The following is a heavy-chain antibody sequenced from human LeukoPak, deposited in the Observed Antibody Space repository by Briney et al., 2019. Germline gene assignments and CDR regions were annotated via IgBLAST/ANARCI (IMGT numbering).Heavy chain of an antibody. J-gene: IGHJ3*02. Sequence: SETLSLTCTVSGGSISSGGYYWSWIRQHPGNGLEWIGYIYYSGSTYYNPSLKSRVTISVDTSKNQFSLKLSSVTAADTAVYYCAATYDFNAFDIWGQGTMVTVSS. D-gene: IGHD2-21*01. V-gene: IGHV4-31*03. CDR3: AATYDFNAFDI. CDR2: IYYSGST. CDR1: GGSISSGGYY.